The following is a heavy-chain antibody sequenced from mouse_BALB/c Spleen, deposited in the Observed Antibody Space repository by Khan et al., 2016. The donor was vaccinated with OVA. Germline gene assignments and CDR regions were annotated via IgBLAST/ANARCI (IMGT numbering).Heavy chain of an antibody. CDR1: GYSITSDYA. Sequence: EVQLLESGPGLVKPSQSLSLTCTVTGYSITSDYAWNWIRQSPGNKLEWMGYISYSGSTNYNPSLKSRITITRDTSKNQFFLQLNSLTTEDTATYYCARDGSRYNYAMDYWGQGTSVTVSS. D-gene: IGHD2-3*01. CDR3: ARDGSRYNYAMDY. J-gene: IGHJ4*01. CDR2: ISYSGST. V-gene: IGHV3-2*02.